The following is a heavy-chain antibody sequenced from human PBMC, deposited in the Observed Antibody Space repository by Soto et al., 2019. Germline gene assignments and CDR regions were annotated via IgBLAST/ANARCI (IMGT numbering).Heavy chain of an antibody. D-gene: IGHD3-3*01. CDR3: AKDIRFLEWTPFGMDV. J-gene: IGHJ6*02. CDR1: GFTFSSYG. V-gene: IGHV3-30*18. CDR2: ISYDGSNK. Sequence: PGGSLRLSCAASGFTFSSYGMHWVRQAPGKGLEWVAVISYDGSNKYYADSVKGRFTISRDNSKNTLYLQMNSLRAEDTAVYYCAKDIRFLEWTPFGMDVWGQGTTVTVS.